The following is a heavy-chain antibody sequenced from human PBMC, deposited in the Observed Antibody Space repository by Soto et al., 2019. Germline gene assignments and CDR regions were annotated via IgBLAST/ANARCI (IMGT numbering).Heavy chain of an antibody. CDR3: ARDDVENGFDY. J-gene: IGHJ4*02. D-gene: IGHD2-8*01. CDR2: IIPILATT. V-gene: IGHV1-69*11. CDR1: GYTFSRSA. Sequence: GASVKVSCKASGYTFSRSAVSWVRQAPGQGLEWMGRIIPILATTNYAQKFLGRVTFTADESTTTAYMELSSLRSDDTAVYYCARDDVENGFDYWGQGTLVTVSS.